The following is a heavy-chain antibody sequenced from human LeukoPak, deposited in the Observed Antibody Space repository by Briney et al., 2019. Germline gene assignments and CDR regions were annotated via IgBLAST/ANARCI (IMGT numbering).Heavy chain of an antibody. D-gene: IGHD3-10*02. CDR1: GFTFSSYA. J-gene: IGHJ4*02. V-gene: IGHV3-23*01. Sequence: GGSLRLSCAASGFTFSSYAMSWVRQAPGKGLEWVSAISGSGGSTYYADSVKGRFTISRDNAKNSLYLQMNSLRAEDTAVYYCARGTMFPYYFDYWGRGTLVTVSS. CDR2: ISGSGGST. CDR3: ARGTMFPYYFDY.